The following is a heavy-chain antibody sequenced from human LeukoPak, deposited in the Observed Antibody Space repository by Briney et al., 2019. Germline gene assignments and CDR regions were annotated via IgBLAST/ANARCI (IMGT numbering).Heavy chain of an antibody. CDR3: AKERGYSYGYGGYYYYGMDV. J-gene: IGHJ6*02. D-gene: IGHD5-18*01. V-gene: IGHV3-9*01. CDR2: ISWNSGSI. Sequence: GGSLRLSCAASGLTFDDYAMHWVRQAPGKGLEWVSGISWNSGSIGYADSVKGRFTISRDNAKNSLYLQMNSLRAEDTALYYCAKERGYSYGYGGYYYYGMDVWGQGTTVTVPS. CDR1: GLTFDDYA.